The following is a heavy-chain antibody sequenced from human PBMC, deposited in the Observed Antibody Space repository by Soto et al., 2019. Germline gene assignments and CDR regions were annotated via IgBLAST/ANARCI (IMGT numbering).Heavy chain of an antibody. J-gene: IGHJ5*01. V-gene: IGHV4-31*03. CDR1: GGSISSGGYY. Sequence: QVQLQESGPGLVKPSQTLSLTCTVSGGSISSGGYYWSGIRQHPGEGLGWIGYIYYRGSTYYTPSPKGRATITVDTAKTQFPLKLSSVSAAAAAVYYCACSSVSTVTSSDSWGQGTLVTVSS. D-gene: IGHD4-17*01. CDR2: IYYRGST. CDR3: ACSSVSTVTSSDS.